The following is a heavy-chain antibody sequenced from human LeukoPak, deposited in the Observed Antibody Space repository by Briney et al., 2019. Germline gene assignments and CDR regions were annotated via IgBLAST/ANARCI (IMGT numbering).Heavy chain of an antibody. D-gene: IGHD2-2*01. CDR2: FDPEDGET. J-gene: IGHJ5*02. Sequence: GASVKVSCKVSGYTLTELSMHWVRQAPGKGLEWMGGFDPEDGETIYAQKFQGRVTMTEDTSTDTAYMELSSLRSEDTAVYYCASVLDCSSTSCPLWFDPWGQGTLVTVSS. V-gene: IGHV1-24*01. CDR1: GYTLTELS. CDR3: ASVLDCSSTSCPLWFDP.